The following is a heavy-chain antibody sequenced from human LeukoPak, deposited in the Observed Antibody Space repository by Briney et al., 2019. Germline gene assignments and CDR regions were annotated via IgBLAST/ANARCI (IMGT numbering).Heavy chain of an antibody. CDR1: GGSISSSSYY. D-gene: IGHD3-3*01. CDR3: ARRPYGVRFLEWLLNYFDY. J-gene: IGHJ4*02. V-gene: IGHV4-39*07. Sequence: PSETLSLTCTVSGGSISSSSYYWGWIRQPPGKGLEWIGSIYYSGSTYYNPSLKSRVTISVDTSKNQFSLKLSSATAADTAVYYCARRPYGVRFLEWLLNYFDYWGQGTLVTVSS. CDR2: IYYSGST.